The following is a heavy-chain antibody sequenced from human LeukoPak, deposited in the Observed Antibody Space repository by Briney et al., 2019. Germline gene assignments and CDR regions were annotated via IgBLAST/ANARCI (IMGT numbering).Heavy chain of an antibody. V-gene: IGHV3-33*01. CDR3: ARGLVMDPIDY. CDR1: GFTFSSYG. J-gene: IGHJ4*02. Sequence: GGSLRLSCAASGFTFSSYGMHWVRQAPGKGLEWVAVIRYDGSNKYYADSVKGRFTISRDNSKNTLYLQMNSLRAEDTAVYYCARGLVMDPIDYWGQGTLVTVSS. D-gene: IGHD3-22*01. CDR2: IRYDGSNK.